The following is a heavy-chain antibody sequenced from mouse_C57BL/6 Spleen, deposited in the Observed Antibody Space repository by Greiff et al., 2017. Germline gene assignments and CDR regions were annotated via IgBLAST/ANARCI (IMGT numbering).Heavy chain of an antibody. Sequence: QVQLKQSGPGLVQPSQSLSITCPVSGFSLTSYGVHWVRQSPGKGLEWLGVIWRGGSTDYNAAFMSRLSITKDNSKSQVFLKMNSLQADDTAIYYCAKEGAYYCSSSYAMDYWGQGTSVTVSS. D-gene: IGHD1-1*01. V-gene: IGHV2-5*01. CDR1: GFSLTSYG. CDR3: AKEGAYYCSSSYAMDY. J-gene: IGHJ4*01. CDR2: IWRGGST.